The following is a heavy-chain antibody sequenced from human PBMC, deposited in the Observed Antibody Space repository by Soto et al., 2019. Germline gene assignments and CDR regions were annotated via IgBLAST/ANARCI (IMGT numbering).Heavy chain of an antibody. CDR1: GYTFTGYY. CDR3: ARMGGDCSGGSCYSGGWFDP. D-gene: IGHD2-15*01. V-gene: IGHV1-2*04. CDR2: ITPNSGGT. Sequence: QVRLVQSGAEVKKPGASVKVSCKASGYTFTGYYMNWVRQAPGQGLEWMGWITPNSGGTNYAQKFQGWVTMTRDTSISTAYMELSRLRSDETAVYYCARMGGDCSGGSCYSGGWFDPWGQGTLVTVSS. J-gene: IGHJ5*02.